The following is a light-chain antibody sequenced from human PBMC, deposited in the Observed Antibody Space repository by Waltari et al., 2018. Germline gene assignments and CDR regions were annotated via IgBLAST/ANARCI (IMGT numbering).Light chain of an antibody. CDR3: CSYAGSHTNLI. V-gene: IGLV2-11*01. CDR1: SVGDYNF. CDR2: DIS. J-gene: IGLJ2*01. Sequence: QSALTQPRSVSGSPGQSVTISFTGTSVGDYNFVSWYHQLPGKVPKLLIYDISKWPSGVPNRFSVSKSGNTASLTISGLQADDEADYYCCSYAGSHTNLIFGGGTRLTVL.